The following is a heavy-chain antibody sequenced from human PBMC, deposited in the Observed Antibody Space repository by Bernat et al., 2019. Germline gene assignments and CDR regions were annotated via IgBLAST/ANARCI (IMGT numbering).Heavy chain of an antibody. Sequence: EVQLVESGGGLVKPGGSLRLSCAASGFTFSSYSMNWVRQAPGKGLEWVSSISSSSSYIYYQDSVKGRFIISRDNAKNSLYLQMNSVRAEDTAGYYCARDRDGGLWFDIWGEGKMVTVSS. J-gene: IGHJ3*02. CDR1: GFTFSSYS. CDR3: ARDRDGGLWFDI. D-gene: IGHD5-24*01. V-gene: IGHV3-21*01. CDR2: ISSSSSYI.